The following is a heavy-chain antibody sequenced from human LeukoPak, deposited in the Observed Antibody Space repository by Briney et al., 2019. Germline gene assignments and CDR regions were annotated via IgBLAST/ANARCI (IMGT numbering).Heavy chain of an antibody. Sequence: GGSLKLSCAASGFTFTDHWMSWVRQAPGKGLEWVAVIWYDGSNKYYADSVKGRFTISRDNSKNTLYLQMNSLRAEDTAVYYCARGSIEYYDFWSGFDYWGQGTLVTVSS. D-gene: IGHD3-3*01. V-gene: IGHV3-33*08. J-gene: IGHJ4*02. CDR2: IWYDGSNK. CDR1: GFTFTDHW. CDR3: ARGSIEYYDFWSGFDY.